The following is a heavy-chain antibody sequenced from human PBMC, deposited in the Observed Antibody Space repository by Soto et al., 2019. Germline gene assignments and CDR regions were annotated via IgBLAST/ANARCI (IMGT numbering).Heavy chain of an antibody. D-gene: IGHD1-1*01. Sequence: QVQLVESGGGVVQPGTSLRLSCKASGFIFRDYLIHWVRQAPGKGLEWLAVLSFDGTAEYYADSTRGRFTISRDIPKSTTYLVINNVRREDTAMYYCARVAKRLKSMEVLEYWGQGTLVTVPS. V-gene: IGHV3-30*03. CDR1: GFIFRDYL. CDR2: LSFDGTAE. J-gene: IGHJ4*02. CDR3: ARVAKRLKSMEVLEY.